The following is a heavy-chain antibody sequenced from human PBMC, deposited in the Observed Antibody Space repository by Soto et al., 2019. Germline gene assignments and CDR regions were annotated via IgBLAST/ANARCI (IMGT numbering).Heavy chain of an antibody. V-gene: IGHV3-30*18. J-gene: IGHJ4*02. D-gene: IGHD6-13*01. CDR1: GFTFSSYG. Sequence: QVQLVESGGGVVQPGRSLRLSCAASGFTFSSYGMHWVRQAPGKGLEWVAVISYDGSNKYYADSVTGRFTISRDNSKNTLYLQTNSLRAEDTAVYYCANAPYAGTPRYHYFAYWGQGTLVTVSS. CDR3: ANAPYAGTPRYHYFAY. CDR2: ISYDGSNK.